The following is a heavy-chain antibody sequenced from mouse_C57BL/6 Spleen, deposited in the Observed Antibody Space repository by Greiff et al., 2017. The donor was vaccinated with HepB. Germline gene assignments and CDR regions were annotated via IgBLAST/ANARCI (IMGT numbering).Heavy chain of an antibody. D-gene: IGHD2-10*02. J-gene: IGHJ2*01. CDR1: GYTFTSYW. CDR2: IDPSDSET. CDR3: ARSIPYYFDY. Sequence: QVQLQQPGAELVRPGSSVKLSCKASGYTFTSYWMHWVKQRPIQGLEWIGNIDPSDSETHYNQKFKDKATLTVDKSSSTASMQLSSLTSEDSAVYYCARSIPYYFDYWGQGTTLTVSS. V-gene: IGHV1-52*01.